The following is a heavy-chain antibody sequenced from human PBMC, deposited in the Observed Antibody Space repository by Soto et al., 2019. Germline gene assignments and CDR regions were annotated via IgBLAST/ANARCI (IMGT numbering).Heavy chain of an antibody. J-gene: IGHJ4*02. CDR2: ISRDGRST. V-gene: IGHV3-64D*08. Sequence: PGGSLRLSCSASGFTFSMHSMHWVRQTPGKALEYVSAISRDGRSTFYADSVKGRFTISRDNSKNTLYLRMNSLGSDDTAVYYCVKEANPFINTLVVLIFDYWGQGTQVTVSS. D-gene: IGHD3-22*01. CDR1: GFTFSMHS. CDR3: VKEANPFINTLVVLIFDY.